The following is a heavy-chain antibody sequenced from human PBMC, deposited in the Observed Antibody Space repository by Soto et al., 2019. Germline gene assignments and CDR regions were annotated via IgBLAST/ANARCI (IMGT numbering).Heavy chain of an antibody. CDR2: INPNSGGT. Sequence: ASVEVSCKASGVTFSSYAISWVRQAPGQGLEWMGWINPNSGGTNYAQKFQGWVTMTRDTSISTAYMELSRLRSDDTAVYYCARETLGYCSGGSCYPPNWFDPWGQGTLVTVSS. J-gene: IGHJ5*02. D-gene: IGHD2-15*01. CDR1: GVTFSSYA. CDR3: ARETLGYCSGGSCYPPNWFDP. V-gene: IGHV1-2*04.